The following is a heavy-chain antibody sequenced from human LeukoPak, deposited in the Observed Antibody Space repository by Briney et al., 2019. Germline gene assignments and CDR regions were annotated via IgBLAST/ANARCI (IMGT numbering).Heavy chain of an antibody. CDR3: AKDFVVVPGNVNYFDY. J-gene: IGHJ4*02. D-gene: IGHD2-21*02. Sequence: PGGSLRLSCAASGFTFSTFAMIWVRQPPGKGLEWVSSIFPSGGEIHYADSVRGRFTISRDNSKSTLSLQMKSLRAEDTAVYYCAKDFVVVPGNVNYFDYWGQGTLVTVSS. CDR1: GFTFSTFA. CDR2: IFPSGGEI. V-gene: IGHV3-23*01.